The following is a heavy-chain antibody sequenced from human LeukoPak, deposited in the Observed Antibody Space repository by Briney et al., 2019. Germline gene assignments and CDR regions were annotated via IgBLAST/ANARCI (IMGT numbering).Heavy chain of an antibody. Sequence: GGSLRLSCAASGFTFTNYAMSWVRQAPGKGLEWVSGITGSGGATFYADSVKGRFDISRDNSKNTLNLQMYSLTADDTAVYYCAGQNYGDHPLYWGQGTLVTVSS. CDR1: GFTFTNYA. J-gene: IGHJ4*02. CDR3: AGQNYGDHPLY. V-gene: IGHV3-23*01. CDR2: ITGSGGAT. D-gene: IGHD4-17*01.